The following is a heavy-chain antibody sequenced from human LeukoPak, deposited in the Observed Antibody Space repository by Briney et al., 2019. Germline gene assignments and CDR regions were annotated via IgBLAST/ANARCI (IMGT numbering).Heavy chain of an antibody. CDR2: ISANNGET. V-gene: IGHV1-18*04. J-gene: IGHJ4*02. Sequence: ASVMVSCKASGYTFTNYGISWERQAPGQGLEWMSWISANNGETRYAQNFQGRVTMTTDTSTTTAYMELRSLRSDDTAVYYCARVPPSAHQVFSSDYWGQGTQVTVSS. CDR3: ARVPPSAHQVFSSDY. CDR1: GYTFTNYG. D-gene: IGHD1-14*01.